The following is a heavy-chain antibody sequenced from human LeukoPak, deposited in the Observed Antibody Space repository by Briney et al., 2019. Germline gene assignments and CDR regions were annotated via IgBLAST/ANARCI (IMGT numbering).Heavy chain of an antibody. J-gene: IGHJ3*01. CDR1: GFTFSSSA. CDR3: ATDSKRGYSYGSPTDGFDL. V-gene: IGHV3-21*01. Sequence: KSGGSLRLSCAASGFTFSSSAMSWVRQAPGKGLEWVSSISSSSSYIYYADSVKGRFTISRDNAKNSLHLQMNILRADDTAVYYCATDSKRGYSYGSPTDGFDLGGQGTMVTVSS. CDR2: ISSSSSYI. D-gene: IGHD5-18*01.